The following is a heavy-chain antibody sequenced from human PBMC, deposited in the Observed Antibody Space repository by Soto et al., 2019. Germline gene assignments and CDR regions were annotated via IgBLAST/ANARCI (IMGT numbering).Heavy chain of an antibody. CDR2: IYYSGST. V-gene: IGHV4-31*03. Sequence: PSETLSLTCSLSGGSVSSDIYYWTWIRQHPGKGPEWTGHIYYSGSTYYNPSLKSRVTISLDMSKNQFSLKLTSVSAADTAVYYCARGYDYDSGGYLFDYWGQGTLVTVSS. CDR3: ARGYDYDSGGYLFDY. J-gene: IGHJ4*02. D-gene: IGHD3-22*01. CDR1: GGSVSSDIYY.